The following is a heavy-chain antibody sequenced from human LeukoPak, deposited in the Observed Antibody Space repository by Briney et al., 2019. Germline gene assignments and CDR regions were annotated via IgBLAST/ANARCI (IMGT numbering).Heavy chain of an antibody. J-gene: IGHJ4*02. D-gene: IGHD3-10*01. V-gene: IGHV3-30*02. Sequence: GGSLRLSCAASGFTFSSYGMHSVRQAPGKGLKWVAFIRYDGSNKYYADSVKGRFTISRDNSKNTLYLQMNSLRAEDTAVYYCAKDLPDYYGSGSPPDYWGQGTLVTVSS. CDR1: GFTFSSYG. CDR3: AKDLPDYYGSGSPPDY. CDR2: IRYDGSNK.